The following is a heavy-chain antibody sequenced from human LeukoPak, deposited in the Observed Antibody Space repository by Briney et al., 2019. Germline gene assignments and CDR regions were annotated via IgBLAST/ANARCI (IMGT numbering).Heavy chain of an antibody. CDR1: GYSISSGYY. J-gene: IGHJ5*02. CDR2: IYHSGRT. V-gene: IGHV4-38-2*02. CDR3: ARDQTRAAAGTSRRRGWFDP. Sequence: NPSETLSLTCTVSGYSISSGYYWGWIRQPPGKGLEWIGSIYHSGRTFYNPSLKSRVTISVDTSKNQFSLKLTSVTAADTAVYYCARDQTRAAAGTSRRRGWFDPWGQGTLVTVSS. D-gene: IGHD6-13*01.